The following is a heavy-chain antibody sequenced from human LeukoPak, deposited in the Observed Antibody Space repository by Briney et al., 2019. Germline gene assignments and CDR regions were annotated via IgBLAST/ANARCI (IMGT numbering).Heavy chain of an antibody. CDR1: GGSISSYY. CDR3: ASRDGYNGSFDY. Sequence: SETLSLTCTVSGGSISSYYWSWIRQPPGKGLEWIGYIYYSGSTNYNPSLKSRVTIPVDTSKNQFSLKLSSVTAADTAVYYCASRDGYNGSFDYWGQGTLVTVSS. J-gene: IGHJ4*02. D-gene: IGHD5-24*01. V-gene: IGHV4-59*01. CDR2: IYYSGST.